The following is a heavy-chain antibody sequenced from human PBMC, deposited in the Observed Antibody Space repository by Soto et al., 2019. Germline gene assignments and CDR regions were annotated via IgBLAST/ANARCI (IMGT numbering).Heavy chain of an antibody. CDR3: AREGSDCSKTICYSVQH. J-gene: IGHJ1*01. CDR1: GYTFTSYA. D-gene: IGHD2-2*01. Sequence: QVQLVQSGAEVKKPGASVTVSCKASGYTFTSYAMHWVRQAPGQRLEWLGWINVGKGNTKYSQRFQGRVTITRDTSARTAYMELSSLRSEDTAVYYCAREGSDCSKTICYSVQHWGQGTLVTVSS. CDR2: INVGKGNT. V-gene: IGHV1-3*01.